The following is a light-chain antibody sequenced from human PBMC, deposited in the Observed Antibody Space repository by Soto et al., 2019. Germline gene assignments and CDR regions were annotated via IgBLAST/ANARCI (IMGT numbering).Light chain of an antibody. Sequence: QLVLTQPPSVSGAPGQRVTISCTGSSSNIGAGYDVHWYQHLPGTAPKLLIYGDTIRPSGVPDRFSGSKSATSASLAIAGLQVEDGGDYYCQSYDSSLSGPVVFGGGTKLTVL. CDR3: QSYDSSLSGPVV. CDR2: GDT. V-gene: IGLV1-40*01. CDR1: SSNIGAGYD. J-gene: IGLJ2*01.